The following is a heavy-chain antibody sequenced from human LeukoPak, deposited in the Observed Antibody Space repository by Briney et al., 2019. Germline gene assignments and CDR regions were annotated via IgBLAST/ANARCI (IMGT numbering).Heavy chain of an antibody. D-gene: IGHD5-24*01. CDR1: GFTFTSYS. CDR2: IRFTGSYI. V-gene: IGHV3-21*01. CDR3: ARAGSRRDGYNSDY. Sequence: GGSLRLSCAASGFTFTSYSMNWVRQAPGRGLEWVSSIRFTGSYIYYADSVKGRFTISRDDAKNLLSLQMISLRVEDTAVYYCARAGSRRDGYNSDYWGQGTLVTVSS. J-gene: IGHJ4*02.